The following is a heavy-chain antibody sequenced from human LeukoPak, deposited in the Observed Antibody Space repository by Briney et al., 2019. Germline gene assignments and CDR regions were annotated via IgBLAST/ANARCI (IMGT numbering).Heavy chain of an antibody. CDR1: GYTFTSHH. J-gene: IGHJ4*02. CDR2: INPSGGGT. D-gene: IGHD1-7*01. Sequence: ASVKVSCKASGYTFTSHHMHWVRQAPGQGLEWMGIINPSGGGTGYVQKFQGRVTMTRDTSTSTVYMELSSLTSEGTAIYYCGSATGTTTIDYWGQGTLVTVSS. CDR3: GSATGTTTIDY. V-gene: IGHV1-46*01.